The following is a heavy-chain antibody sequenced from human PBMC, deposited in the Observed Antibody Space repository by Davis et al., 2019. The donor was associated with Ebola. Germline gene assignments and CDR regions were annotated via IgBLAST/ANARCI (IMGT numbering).Heavy chain of an antibody. V-gene: IGHV4-34*09. CDR3: ARDLRYDSSGYDYYFYMDV. CDR1: RGSFSGYY. J-gene: IGHJ6*03. D-gene: IGHD3-22*01. CDR2: INHSGST. Sequence: PSETLSLTCAVYRGSFSGYYWSWIRQPPGKGLEWIGEINHSGSTYYKPSLKSRVTISLDTSKNQFSLNLYSVTAADTAVYYCARDLRYDSSGYDYYFYMDVWGKGTTVTVSS.